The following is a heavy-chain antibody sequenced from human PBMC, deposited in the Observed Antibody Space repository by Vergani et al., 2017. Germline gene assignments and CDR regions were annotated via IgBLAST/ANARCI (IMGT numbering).Heavy chain of an antibody. CDR1: GYTFTSYA. D-gene: IGHD6-13*01. CDR3: ARERRDLAAVGSNYYYYYGMDV. Sequence: QVQLVQSGAEVKKPGASVKVSCKASGYTFTSYAMHWVRQAPGQRLEWMGWINAGNGNTKYSQKFQGRVTIIADESTSTAYMELSSLRSEDTAVYYCARERRDLAAVGSNYYYYYGMDVWGQGTTVTVSS. CDR2: INAGNGNT. V-gene: IGHV1-3*01. J-gene: IGHJ6*02.